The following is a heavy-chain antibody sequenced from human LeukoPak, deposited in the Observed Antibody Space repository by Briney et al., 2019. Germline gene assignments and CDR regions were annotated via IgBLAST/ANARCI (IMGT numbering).Heavy chain of an antibody. Sequence: GGSLRLSCAASGFTFSSYGMHWVRQAPGKGLEWVAVIWYDGSNKYYADSVKGRFTISRDNAKNSLYLQMNSLRDEDTAVYYCARVLKGVAVAGWGFDYWGQGTLVTVSS. CDR2: IWYDGSNK. CDR3: ARVLKGVAVAGWGFDY. CDR1: GFTFSSYG. V-gene: IGHV3-33*01. J-gene: IGHJ4*02. D-gene: IGHD6-19*01.